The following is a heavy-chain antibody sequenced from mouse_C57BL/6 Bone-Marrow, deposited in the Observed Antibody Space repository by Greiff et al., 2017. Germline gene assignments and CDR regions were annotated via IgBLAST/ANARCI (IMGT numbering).Heavy chain of an antibody. CDR3: ARRGGLHPFGMDY. CDR1: GYTFTSYW. CDR2: IYPGSGST. V-gene: IGHV1-55*01. J-gene: IGHJ4*01. D-gene: IGHD2-2*01. Sequence: LQQPGAELVKPGASVKMSCKASGYTFTSYWITWVKQRPGQGLEWIGDIYPGSGSTNYNEKFKSKATLTVDTSSSTAYMQLSSLTSEDSAVYYCARRGGLHPFGMDYWGQGTSVTVSS.